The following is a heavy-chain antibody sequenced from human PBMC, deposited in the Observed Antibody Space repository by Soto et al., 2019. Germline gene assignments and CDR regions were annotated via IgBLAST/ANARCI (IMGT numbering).Heavy chain of an antibody. V-gene: IGHV4-34*02. CDR1: GGSFSDYY. Sequence: QVQLQQWGAGLLKPSETLSLTCAVYGGSFSDYYWSWIRQTPEKGLEWIGEASHSGSTTYNPSLKNRVTIAIDTSKNQFSLTLNSVTAADTAMYFCAREEPASRHHDYWGQGNLVTVSS. CDR2: ASHSGST. D-gene: IGHD1-26*01. J-gene: IGHJ4*02. CDR3: AREEPASRHHDY.